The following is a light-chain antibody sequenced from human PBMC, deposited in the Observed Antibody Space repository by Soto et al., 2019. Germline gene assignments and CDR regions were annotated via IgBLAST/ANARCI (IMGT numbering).Light chain of an antibody. CDR2: LESSGSY. Sequence: QLVLTQSSSASASLGXXXXXTCTLNSXHSSYIIAWHQQQPGKAPRYLMKLESSGSYNKGSGVPDRFSGSSSGADRYLTISNLQSEDEAAYYCETWDSNIRVFGGGTKVTVL. V-gene: IGLV4-60*03. CDR1: SXHSSYI. J-gene: IGLJ3*02. CDR3: ETWDSNIRV.